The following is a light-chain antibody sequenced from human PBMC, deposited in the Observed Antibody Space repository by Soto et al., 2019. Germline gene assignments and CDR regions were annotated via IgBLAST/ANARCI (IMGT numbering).Light chain of an antibody. CDR2: GTS. CDR1: QSSSY. Sequence: EIVLTQSPGTLSLSPGERATLSCRASQSSSYLAWYQQKPGQAPMLLIYGTSSRATGIPDRISGSGSATDFTLTISRLMPQDFAVYYCHQCGNSPRTFGQGTKVESK. V-gene: IGKV3-20*01. J-gene: IGKJ1*01. CDR3: HQCGNSPRT.